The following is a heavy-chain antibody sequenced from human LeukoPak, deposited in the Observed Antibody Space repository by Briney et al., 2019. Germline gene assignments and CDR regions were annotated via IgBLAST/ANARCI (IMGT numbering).Heavy chain of an antibody. V-gene: IGHV3-23*01. J-gene: IGHJ4*02. D-gene: IGHD3-10*01. Sequence: GGSLRLSCAASGFTFSDCAMIWVRQAPGKGLEWVSAIGGSGVYTYYADSVKGRFTVSRDNSKNTLYLQMNSLRAEDTAAYYCAKGAYYGPNLWGQGTLVTVSS. CDR3: AKGAYYGPNL. CDR1: GFTFSDCA. CDR2: IGGSGVYT.